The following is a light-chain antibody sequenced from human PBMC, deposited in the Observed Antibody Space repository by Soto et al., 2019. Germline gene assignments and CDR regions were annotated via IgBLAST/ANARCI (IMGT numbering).Light chain of an antibody. Sequence: EIVLTQSPGTLSLSPGERATLSCRASQSVSSSYLAWYQQKPGQAPRLLIYGASSRATGIPDRFSGSGSGTDFTLTISRLEPEDVAVYYGQQYGSSPPWTFGQGTKVAIK. CDR1: QSVSSSY. CDR2: GAS. V-gene: IGKV3-20*01. CDR3: QQYGSSPPWT. J-gene: IGKJ1*01.